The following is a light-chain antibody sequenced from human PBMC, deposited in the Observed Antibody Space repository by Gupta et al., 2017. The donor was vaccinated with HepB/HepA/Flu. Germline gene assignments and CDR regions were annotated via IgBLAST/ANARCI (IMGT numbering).Light chain of an antibody. Sequence: QSVLTQPPSASGTPGQRVTISCAGSSSNIGHNLVSWYQQFPGTAPKLLIYTNDQRPSGVPDRFSGSKSGTSASLAISGLQSEDEADYYCVTWDDSLNAYVFGTGTKVTVL. J-gene: IGLJ1*01. CDR3: VTWDDSLNAYV. CDR1: SSNIGHNL. CDR2: TND. V-gene: IGLV1-44*01.